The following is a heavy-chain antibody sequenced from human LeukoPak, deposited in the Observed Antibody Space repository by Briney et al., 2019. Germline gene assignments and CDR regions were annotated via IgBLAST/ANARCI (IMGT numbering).Heavy chain of an antibody. CDR2: IYSGGST. V-gene: IGHV4-39*01. Sequence: SETLSLTCTVSGGSFSGRSYYWAWIRQSPGKGLEWIGSIYSGGSTFYTPSLKSRVAISVDTSKNHFSLRLSSATAADTAEYYCVKPYHHQDASGSITTAFYFDLWGQGILVTVSS. D-gene: IGHD1-1*01. J-gene: IGHJ4*02. CDR3: VKPYHHQDASGSITTAFYFDL. CDR1: GGSFSGRSYY.